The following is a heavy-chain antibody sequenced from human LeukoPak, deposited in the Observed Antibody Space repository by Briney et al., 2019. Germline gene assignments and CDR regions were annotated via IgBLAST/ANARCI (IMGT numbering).Heavy chain of an antibody. CDR3: AKEGILCSSSSCHFDY. Sequence: GGSLRLSCAASGFTFSGSDMHWVRQAPGKGLEWVSTISGSGDATFYAHSVKGRFTVSRDNSKNTLYLQMTSLSPEDTAFYYCAKEGILCSSSSCHFDYWGQGTLVTVSS. D-gene: IGHD2-2*01. J-gene: IGHJ4*02. V-gene: IGHV3-23*01. CDR2: ISGSGDAT. CDR1: GFTFSGSD.